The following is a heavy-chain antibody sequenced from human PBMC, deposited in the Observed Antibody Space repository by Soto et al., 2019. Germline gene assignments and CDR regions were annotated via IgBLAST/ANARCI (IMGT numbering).Heavy chain of an antibody. CDR3: ASIRGVFGY. Sequence: EVQLVESGGDLVKPGGSLRLSFAASGFSPSDLFIDWVRQAPGKGLEWVGRTKDKAYSYTTEYAASMKGRFTISRDESRNSLYLQMSSLKTEDTAVYYCASIRGVFGYWGQGTLVTVSS. D-gene: IGHD3-10*01. J-gene: IGHJ4*02. CDR2: TKDKAYSYTT. CDR1: GFSPSDLF. V-gene: IGHV3-72*01.